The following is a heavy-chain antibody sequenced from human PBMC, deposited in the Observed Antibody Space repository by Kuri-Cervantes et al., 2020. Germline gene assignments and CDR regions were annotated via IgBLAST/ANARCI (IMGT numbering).Heavy chain of an antibody. CDR3: AKGVVYASSSDAFDF. CDR1: GFTFSSYA. J-gene: IGHJ3*01. Sequence: GESLKISCAASGFTFSSYAMSWVRQAPGKGLEWVSAISGSGGSTYYADSLKGRFTISRDNSKNTLYLQMNSLRAEDTAVYYCAKGVVYASSSDAFDFWGQGTMVTVSS. CDR2: ISGSGGST. D-gene: IGHD6-6*01. V-gene: IGHV3-23*01.